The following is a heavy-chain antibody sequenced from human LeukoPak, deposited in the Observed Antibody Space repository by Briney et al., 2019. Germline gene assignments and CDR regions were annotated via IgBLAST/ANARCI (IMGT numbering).Heavy chain of an antibody. CDR2: IYYSGST. J-gene: IGHJ4*02. CDR1: GGSISSSSYY. CDR3: AVYYYDSSGYFDY. Sequence: SETLCLTCTVSGGSISSSSYYWGWIRQPPGKGLEWIGSIYYSGSTYYNPSLKSRVTISVDTSKNQFSLELSSVTAAGTAVYYCAVYYYDSSGYFDYWGQGTLVTVSS. D-gene: IGHD3-22*01. V-gene: IGHV4-39*01.